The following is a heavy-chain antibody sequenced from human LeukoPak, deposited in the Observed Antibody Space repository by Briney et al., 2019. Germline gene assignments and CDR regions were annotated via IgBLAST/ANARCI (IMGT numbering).Heavy chain of an antibody. CDR1: GFTFSRSA. Sequence: GGSLRLSCAASGFTFSRSAMHWVRQAPGKGLEWVAIISYDGGNKYYTDSVKGRFTISRDNAKNSLYLQMNSLRAEDTAVYYCARDQGGVGYWGQGTLVTVSS. CDR2: ISYDGGNK. CDR3: ARDQGGVGY. V-gene: IGHV3-30*04. D-gene: IGHD3-16*01. J-gene: IGHJ4*02.